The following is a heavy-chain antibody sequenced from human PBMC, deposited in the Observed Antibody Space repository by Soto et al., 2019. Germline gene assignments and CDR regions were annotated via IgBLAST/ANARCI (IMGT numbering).Heavy chain of an antibody. J-gene: IGHJ3*02. CDR2: IIPMLGVR. D-gene: IGHD2-21*01. CDR3: TIGSWSGEVFDI. Sequence: QVQLVQSGAEVKKPGSSVKVSCKDSGGTFSTYSMFWVRQAPGQGLEWMGRIIPMLGVRNYAQMFQDRDTIIAHKATATVHMELSSLRSEDTALYYCTIGSWSGEVFDIWGQGTMVTVSS. V-gene: IGHV1-69*02. CDR1: GGTFSTYS.